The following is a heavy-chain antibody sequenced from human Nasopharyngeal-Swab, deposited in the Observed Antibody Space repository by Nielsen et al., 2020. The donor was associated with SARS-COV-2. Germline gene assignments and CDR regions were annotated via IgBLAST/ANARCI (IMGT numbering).Heavy chain of an antibody. V-gene: IGHV3-7*01. CDR3: ARGSCGGDCYSANFDY. CDR2: INTDGSEK. CDR1: GFNFSTYW. Sequence: GESLKISCAASGFNFSTYWMTWVRQAPGKGLEWVANINTDGSEKYHVGSVKGRFTISRDNAKNSLYLQMNSPRPEDTAVYYCARGSCGGDCYSANFDYWGQGMLVTVSS. J-gene: IGHJ4*02. D-gene: IGHD2-21*02.